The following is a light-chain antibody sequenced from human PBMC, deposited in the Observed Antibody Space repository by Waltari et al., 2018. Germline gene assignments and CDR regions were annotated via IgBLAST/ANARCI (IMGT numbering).Light chain of an antibody. CDR1: SGRTSYV. J-gene: IGLJ2*01. V-gene: IGLV4-69*01. CDR3: QTWGNDIHIV. Sequence: QPVLTQSPSASASLGASVNLTCTLSSGRTSYVIAWHQQQPDKAPRFLMKLNSDGSHIKGDGIPDRCSGSSFGAERYLTISSLQSEDEADYYCQTWGNDIHIVFGGGTKLTVL. CDR2: LNSDGSH.